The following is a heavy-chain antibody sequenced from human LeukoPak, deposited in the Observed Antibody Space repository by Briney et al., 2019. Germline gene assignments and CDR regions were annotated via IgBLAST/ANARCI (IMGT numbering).Heavy chain of an antibody. CDR3: ARDYYGSGSLDY. V-gene: IGHV3-21*01. CDR2: ITSSSTYI. J-gene: IGHJ4*02. CDR1: GFTFSSYN. Sequence: GGSLRLSCAASGFTFSSYNMNWVRQAPGKGLEWVSSITSSSTYIYYADSVKGRFTISRDNARNSLFLQMNSLRVEDTAVYYCARDYYGSGSLDYWGQGTLVTVSS. D-gene: IGHD3-10*01.